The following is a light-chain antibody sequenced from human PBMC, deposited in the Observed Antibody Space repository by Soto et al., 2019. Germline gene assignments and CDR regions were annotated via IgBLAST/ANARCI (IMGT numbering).Light chain of an antibody. Sequence: QSALTQPASVSGSPGQSITISCTGTSSVVGGYNYVSWYQQHPGKAPKLMIYDVSNRPSGVSNRFSGSKSGNTASLTISGLQAEDYADYYCSSYTSSSTVVFGGGTKVTVL. CDR3: SSYTSSSTVV. CDR1: SSVVGGYNY. CDR2: DVS. V-gene: IGLV2-14*01. J-gene: IGLJ2*01.